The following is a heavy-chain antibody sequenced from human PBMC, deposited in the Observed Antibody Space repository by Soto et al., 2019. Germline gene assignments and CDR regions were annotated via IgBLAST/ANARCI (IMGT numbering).Heavy chain of an antibody. D-gene: IGHD3-3*01. CDR3: ASNYDFWSGYYRYFEY. CDR1: GGSISSSSYY. CDR2: IYYSGST. J-gene: IGHJ4*02. V-gene: IGHV4-39*01. Sequence: SETLSLTCAVSGGSISSSSYYWGWIRQPPGKGLEWIGSIYYSGSTYYNPSLKSRVTISVDTSKNQFSLKLSSVTAADTAVYYCASNYDFWSGYYRYFEYWGQGTLVTVSS.